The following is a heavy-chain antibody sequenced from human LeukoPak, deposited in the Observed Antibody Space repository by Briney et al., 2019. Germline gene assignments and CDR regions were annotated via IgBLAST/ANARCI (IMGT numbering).Heavy chain of an antibody. V-gene: IGHV4-30-4*01. Sequence: SETLSLTCTVSGGSISSGEYYWSWIRQPPGKGLEWIGYFSYTGSTYYNPSVKSRVSISVDTSKNQFSLKLTSVTAADTAVYYCARHVGNSGSGSYLTYFDYWGQGTLVTVSS. CDR1: GGSISSGEYY. CDR3: ARHVGNSGSGSYLTYFDY. J-gene: IGHJ4*02. CDR2: FSYTGST. D-gene: IGHD3-10*01.